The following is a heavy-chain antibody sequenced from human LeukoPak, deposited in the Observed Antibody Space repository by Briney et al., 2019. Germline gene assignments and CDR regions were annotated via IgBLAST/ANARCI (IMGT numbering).Heavy chain of an antibody. J-gene: IGHJ5*02. CDR3: ARHPLGQQRGWFDP. D-gene: IGHD6-13*01. CDR2: IYPGDSDT. V-gene: IGHV5-51*01. Sequence: GESLQISCKGSGYSFTSYWIGWVRPMPGKGLGWMGIIYPGDSDTRYSPSFQGQVTISADKSISTAYLQWSSLKASDTAMYYCARHPLGQQRGWFDPWGQGTLVTVSS. CDR1: GYSFTSYW.